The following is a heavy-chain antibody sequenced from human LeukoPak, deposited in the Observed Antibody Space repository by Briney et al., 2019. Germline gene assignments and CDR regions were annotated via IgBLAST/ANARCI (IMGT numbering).Heavy chain of an antibody. J-gene: IGHJ4*02. V-gene: IGHV3-74*01. CDR2: INSDGSST. CDR1: GFTFSSYW. Sequence: HPGGSLRLSCAAYGFTFSSYWMYWVRQVPGKGLVWVSRINSDGSSTSYADSVKGRFTISRDNSKHALYLQMNSLRAEDTAVYYCAKGQSNSGFDYWGQGTLVTVSS. CDR3: AKGQSNSGFDY. D-gene: IGHD1-26*01.